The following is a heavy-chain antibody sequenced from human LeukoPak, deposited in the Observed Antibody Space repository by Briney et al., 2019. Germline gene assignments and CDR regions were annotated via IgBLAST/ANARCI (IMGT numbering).Heavy chain of an antibody. D-gene: IGHD3-16*01. CDR1: GGSISSYY. CDR3: ARQGRGYGGTFDY. Sequence: SETLSLTGTVSGGSISSYYWSWIRQRPGKGLECIGYIYYSGSTNYNPSLKSRVTISVDTSKNQFSLKLSSVTAADTAVYYSARQGRGYGGTFDYWGQGTLVTVSS. V-gene: IGHV4-59*01. CDR2: IYYSGST. J-gene: IGHJ4*02.